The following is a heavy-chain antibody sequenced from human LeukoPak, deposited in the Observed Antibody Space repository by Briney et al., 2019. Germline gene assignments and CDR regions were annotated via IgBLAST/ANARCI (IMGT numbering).Heavy chain of an antibody. J-gene: IGHJ5*02. V-gene: IGHV1-2*06. Sequence: ASVKVSCKASGYIFTDYYMHWVRQAPGQELGWMGRINPNSGGTNYAQKFQGRVTMTRDTSISTAYMELSRLRSDDTAVYYCARVVVPAAIGPYNWFDPWGQGTLVTVSS. CDR3: ARVVVPAAIGPYNWFDP. CDR1: GYIFTDYY. CDR2: INPNSGGT. D-gene: IGHD2-2*02.